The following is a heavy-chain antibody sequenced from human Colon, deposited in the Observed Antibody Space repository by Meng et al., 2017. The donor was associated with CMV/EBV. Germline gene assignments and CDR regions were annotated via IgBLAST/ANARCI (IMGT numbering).Heavy chain of an antibody. D-gene: IGHD2-2*01. Sequence: YTFSGYYMHWVRQAPGQGLGWMGWINLKNGGTGYAQNSQGRVTMTRDTSIITAYMELPGLTSDDTAVYYCARGYCTTTSCFDTFDIWGQGTMVTVSS. CDR2: INLKNGGT. J-gene: IGHJ3*02. CDR3: ARGYCTTTSCFDTFDI. V-gene: IGHV1-2*02. CDR1: YTFSGYY.